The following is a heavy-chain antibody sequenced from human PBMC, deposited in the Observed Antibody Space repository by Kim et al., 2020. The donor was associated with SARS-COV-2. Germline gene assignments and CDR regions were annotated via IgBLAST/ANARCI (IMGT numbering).Heavy chain of an antibody. CDR1: GVTFSSYT. V-gene: IGHV3-21*06. J-gene: IGHJ4*02. D-gene: IGHD1-20*01. CDR3: ARDNSLDY. Sequence: LSLTCAASGVTFSSYTMNWVREAPGKGLEWVSSISASSTYKYYADSVKGRFTISRDNAKNSLYLQMNSLRADDTAVYYCARDNSLDYWGQGTLVTVSS. CDR2: ISASSTYK.